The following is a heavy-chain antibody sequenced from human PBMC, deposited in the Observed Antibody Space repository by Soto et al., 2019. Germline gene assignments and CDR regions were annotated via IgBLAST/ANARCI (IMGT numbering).Heavy chain of an antibody. V-gene: IGHV1-18*01. Sequence: QVQLVQSGAEVKKPGASVKVSCKASGYTFTSYGISWVRQAPGQGLEWMGWISAYNGNTNYAQKFQDRVTMTTDTSTNTAYMDLRSLRADDTAVYYCARDWSSIAAAGTEGDYWGQGTLVTVSS. CDR1: GYTFTSYG. CDR2: ISAYNGNT. CDR3: ARDWSSIAAAGTEGDY. D-gene: IGHD6-13*01. J-gene: IGHJ4*02.